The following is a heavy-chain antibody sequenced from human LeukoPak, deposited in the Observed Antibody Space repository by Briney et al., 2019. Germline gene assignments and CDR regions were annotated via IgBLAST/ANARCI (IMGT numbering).Heavy chain of an antibody. CDR1: GGSISSYY. J-gene: IGHJ4*02. CDR2: IYYSGST. Sequence: SETLSLTCTVSGGSISSYYWSWIRQPPGKGLEWIGYIYYSGSTNYNPSLKSRVMISIDTSQKQFSLQLRFVTAADTAVYYCARVHYYGSGVSSYFDHWGQGTLVTVSS. D-gene: IGHD3-10*01. V-gene: IGHV4-59*01. CDR3: ARVHYYGSGVSSYFDH.